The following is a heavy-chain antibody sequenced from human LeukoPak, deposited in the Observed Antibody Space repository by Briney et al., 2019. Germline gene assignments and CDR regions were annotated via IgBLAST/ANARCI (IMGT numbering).Heavy chain of an antibody. D-gene: IGHD2-2*01. V-gene: IGHV4-59*08. CDR1: GGSISSYY. J-gene: IGHJ2*01. CDR2: IYYSGST. CDR3: ARKEYQLLDWYFDL. Sequence: SETLSLTCTVSGGSISSYYWSWIRQPPGKGLEWIGYIYYSGSTNYNPSLKSRVTISVDTSKNQFSLKLSSVTAADTAVYYCARKEYQLLDWYFDLWGRGTLVTVSS.